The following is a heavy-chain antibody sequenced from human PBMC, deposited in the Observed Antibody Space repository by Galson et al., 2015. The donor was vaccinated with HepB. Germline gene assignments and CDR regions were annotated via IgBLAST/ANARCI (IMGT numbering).Heavy chain of an antibody. CDR2: ARNKAYSYTT. V-gene: IGHV3-72*01. Sequence: SLRLSCAASGFTFSDHYMDWVRQAPGKGLEWVGRARNKAYSYTTEYAASVKGRFTISRDDSKNSLYLQMNSLKTDDTAVYYCARGDYPGEDTYFDYWGQGTLVTVSS. CDR1: GFTFSDHY. J-gene: IGHJ4*02. CDR3: ARGDYPGEDTYFDY. D-gene: IGHD3-16*01.